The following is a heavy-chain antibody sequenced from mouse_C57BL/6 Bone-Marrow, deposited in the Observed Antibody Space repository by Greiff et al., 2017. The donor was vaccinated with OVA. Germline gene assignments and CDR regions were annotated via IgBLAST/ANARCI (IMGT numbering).Heavy chain of an antibody. CDR3: ARLDAREY. V-gene: IGHV5-12*01. CDR1: GFTFSDFY. Sequence: EVQLVESGGGLVQPGGSLKLSCAASGFTFSDFYMYWIRQTPEKRLEWVAYISNGGGSTYYQDTVKGRFTISRDNAKNTLYLQMSRLKSEDTAMYYCARLDAREYWGQGTSVTVSS. J-gene: IGHJ4*01. CDR2: ISNGGGST.